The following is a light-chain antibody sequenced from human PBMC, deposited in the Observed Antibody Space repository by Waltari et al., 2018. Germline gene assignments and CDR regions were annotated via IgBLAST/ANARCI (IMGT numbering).Light chain of an antibody. CDR3: QQYNNWPPLT. J-gene: IGKJ3*01. CDR1: QIVSSN. V-gene: IGKV3-15*01. Sequence: EIVMTKSPATLSVSQGERATLSCRASQIVSSNLSWYHQKPGQAPRLHIYGASTRATGVPARFSGSGSGTEFTLTISSLQSEDFAVYYCQQYNNWPPLTFGHGTKVDIK. CDR2: GAS.